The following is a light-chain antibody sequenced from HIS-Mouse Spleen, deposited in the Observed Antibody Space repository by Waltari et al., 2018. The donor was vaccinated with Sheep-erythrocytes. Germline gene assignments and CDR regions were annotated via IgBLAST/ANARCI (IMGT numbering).Light chain of an antibody. J-gene: IGLJ2*01. CDR2: GKN. Sequence: SSELTQDPSVSVALGQTVRSTCPGDSRRSYYARWFQQKPGQAPVLVIYGKNNRPPGIPDRFSGSSSGNTASLTITGAQAEDEADFYCNSRDSSGNHLGVVFGGGTKLTVL. CDR3: NSRDSSGNHLGVV. V-gene: IGLV3-19*01. CDR1: SRRSYY.